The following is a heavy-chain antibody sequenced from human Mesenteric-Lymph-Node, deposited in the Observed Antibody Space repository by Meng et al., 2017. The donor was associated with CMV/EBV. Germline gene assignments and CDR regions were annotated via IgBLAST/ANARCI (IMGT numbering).Heavy chain of an antibody. Sequence: SLRLSCAASGFTFSSYWMSWVRQAPGKGLEWVANIKQDGSEKYYVDSVKGRFTISRDNAKNSLYLQMNSLRAEDTAVYYCARLQTGYYDFWSGYYRYYYGMDVWGQGTTVTVSS. V-gene: IGHV3-7*01. CDR2: IKQDGSEK. CDR3: ARLQTGYYDFWSGYYRYYYGMDV. J-gene: IGHJ6*02. CDR1: GFTFSSYW. D-gene: IGHD3-3*01.